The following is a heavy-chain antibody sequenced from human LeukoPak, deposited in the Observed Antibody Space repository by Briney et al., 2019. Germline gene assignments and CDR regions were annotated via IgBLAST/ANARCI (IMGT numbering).Heavy chain of an antibody. Sequence: PGGSLRLSCAASGFTFSSYAMSWVRQAPGKGLEWVSAISGSGGSTYYADSVKGRFTISRDNSKNTLYLQMNSLRAEDTAVYYCAEAAEQWLEGNWFDPWGQGTLVTVSS. CDR2: ISGSGGST. D-gene: IGHD6-19*01. J-gene: IGHJ5*02. CDR1: GFTFSSYA. V-gene: IGHV3-23*01. CDR3: AEAAEQWLEGNWFDP.